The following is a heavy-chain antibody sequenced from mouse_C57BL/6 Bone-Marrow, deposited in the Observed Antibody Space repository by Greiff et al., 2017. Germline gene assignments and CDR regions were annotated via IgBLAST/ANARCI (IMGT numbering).Heavy chain of an antibody. V-gene: IGHV1-55*01. CDR1: AYTFTSYW. CDR3: ARGVPHAMDY. J-gene: IGHJ4*01. CDR2: IYPGSGST. Sequence: VKLQQPGAELVKPGASVKMSCKASAYTFTSYWITGVKQRPGQGLEWIGDIYPGSGSTNYNEKFKSKATLTVDTSSSTAYMQLSSLTSEDSAVYYCARGVPHAMDYWGQGTSVTVSS.